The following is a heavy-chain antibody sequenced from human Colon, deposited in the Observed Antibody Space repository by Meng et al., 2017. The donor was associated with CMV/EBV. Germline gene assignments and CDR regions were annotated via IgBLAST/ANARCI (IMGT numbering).Heavy chain of an antibody. CDR3: ARLVFWWDYSGYFDY. J-gene: IGHJ4*02. CDR1: GYSFSSYW. D-gene: IGHD3-3*01. V-gene: IGHV5-51*01. CDR2: IYPGDSDT. Sequence: GESLKISCQGSGYSFSSYWIGWVRQMPGKGLEWMGIIYPGDSDTRYSPSSQGQVTISADKSISTAYLQWSSLKASDTAMYYCARLVFWWDYSGYFDYWGQGTLVTVSS.